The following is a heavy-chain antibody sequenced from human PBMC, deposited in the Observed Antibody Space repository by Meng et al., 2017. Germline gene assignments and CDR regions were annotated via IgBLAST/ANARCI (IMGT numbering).Heavy chain of an antibody. D-gene: IGHD4-17*01. V-gene: IGHV3-53*02. CDR2: IYSGGST. J-gene: IGHJ4*02. Sequence: EVQLLGTWGGLIQPGGSLRRSCAASGFTVSSNYMSWVRQAPGKGLEWVSVIYSGGSTYYADSVKGRFTISRDNSKNTLYLQMNSLRAEDTAVYYCARDYGDHLGFDYWGQGTLVTVSS. CDR3: ARDYGDHLGFDY. CDR1: GFTVSSNY.